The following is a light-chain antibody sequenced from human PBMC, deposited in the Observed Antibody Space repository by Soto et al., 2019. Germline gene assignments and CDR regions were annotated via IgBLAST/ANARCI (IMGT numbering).Light chain of an antibody. V-gene: IGKV1-12*01. Sequence: DIQMTQSPSSVSASVGDRVTITCRASQGISNWLAWYQQQPGKAPKLLIYAASSLQSGVPSRFSGRGYGTHFTLIISSLQPEDFATYYCQQTNTFLPLSFGGGTKVEIK. CDR1: QGISNW. J-gene: IGKJ4*01. CDR2: AAS. CDR3: QQTNTFLPLS.